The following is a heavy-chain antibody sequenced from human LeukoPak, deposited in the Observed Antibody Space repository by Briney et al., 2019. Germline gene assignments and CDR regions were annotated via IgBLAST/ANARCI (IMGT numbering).Heavy chain of an antibody. V-gene: IGHV3-66*01. J-gene: IGHJ5*02. CDR1: EFSVCSNY. CDR2: IYSGGST. D-gene: IGHD3-16*01. CDR3: ARFTPQGYGWGGYNRFDP. Sequence: GGSLRLSCAASEFSVCSNYMTWVRQAPGKGLEWVSLIYSGGSTYYADSVKGRFTISRDNSKNTLYLQMNSLRAEDTAVYYCARFTPQGYGWGGYNRFDPWGQGTLVTVSS.